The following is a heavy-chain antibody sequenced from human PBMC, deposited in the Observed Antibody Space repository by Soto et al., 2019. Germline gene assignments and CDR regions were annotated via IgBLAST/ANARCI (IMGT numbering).Heavy chain of an antibody. CDR1: GFTFSSYA. CDR2: ISGSGGST. CDR3: AKDGRYFDWLLRHNWFDP. Sequence: EVQLLESGGGLVQPGGSLGLSCAASGFTFSSYAMSWVRQAPGKGLEWVSAISGSGGSTYYADSVKGRFTISRDNSKNTLYLQMNSLRAEDTAVYYGAKDGRYFDWLLRHNWFDPWGQGTLVTVSS. V-gene: IGHV3-23*01. J-gene: IGHJ5*02. D-gene: IGHD3-9*01.